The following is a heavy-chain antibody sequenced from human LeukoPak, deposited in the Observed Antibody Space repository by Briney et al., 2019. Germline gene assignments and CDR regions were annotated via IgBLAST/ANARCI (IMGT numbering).Heavy chain of an antibody. CDR3: ARDVRHEYYYDSSGHFDY. J-gene: IGHJ4*02. D-gene: IGHD3-22*01. V-gene: IGHV3-7*01. CDR1: GFTFSSYW. Sequence: TGGSLRLSCAASGFTFSSYWMSWVRQAPGKGLEWVANIKQDGSEKYYVDSVKGRFTISRDNAKNSLYLQMNSLRAEDTAVYYCARDVRHEYYYDSSGHFDYWGQGTLVTVSS. CDR2: IKQDGSEK.